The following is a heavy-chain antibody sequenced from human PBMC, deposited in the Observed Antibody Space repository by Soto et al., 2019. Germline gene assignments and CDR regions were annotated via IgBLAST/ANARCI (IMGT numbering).Heavy chain of an antibody. V-gene: IGHV1-18*01. CDR2: ISAYNGNT. J-gene: IGHJ3*02. D-gene: IGHD3-10*01. CDR1: GYTFTSYG. CDR3: AAVNVLLWFGELDNDAFDI. Sequence: ASVKVSCKASGYTFTSYGISWVRQAPGQGLEWMGWISAYNGNTNYAQKLQGRVTMTTDTSTSTAYMELSSLRSEDTAVYYCAAVNVLLWFGELDNDAFDIWGQGTMVTVSS.